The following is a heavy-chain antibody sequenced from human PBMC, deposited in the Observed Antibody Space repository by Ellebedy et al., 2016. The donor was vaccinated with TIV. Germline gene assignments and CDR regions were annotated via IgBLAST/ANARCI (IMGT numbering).Heavy chain of an antibody. D-gene: IGHD2-21*02. CDR1: GYSFDRYG. CDR3: ATDRGERGLLSFFDS. J-gene: IGHJ4*02. Sequence: ASVKVSCKASGYSFDRYGFSWVRQAPGRGLEWMGWISPYSSHAKTAYAQNFEDRFFMTTNPQMGTVYMELRSLRYDDTAIYYCATDRGERGLLSFFDSWGQGTPVTVST. CDR2: ISPYSSHAKT. V-gene: IGHV1-18*04.